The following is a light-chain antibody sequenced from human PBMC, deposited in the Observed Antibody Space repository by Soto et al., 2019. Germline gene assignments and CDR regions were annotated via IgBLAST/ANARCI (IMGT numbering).Light chain of an antibody. V-gene: IGKV3-20*01. CDR3: XXXXXXXLX. CDR2: GAS. J-gene: IGKJ4*01. CDR1: QSVSSNF. Sequence: ENVLTQSPGTLSLSPGERATLSCRASQSVSSNFLAWYQQKPGQAPRLLIYGASNRATGIPDRFSGSGSGTDFTLTISRLEPEDFATYXXXXXXXXXLXFXXGTKVDNK.